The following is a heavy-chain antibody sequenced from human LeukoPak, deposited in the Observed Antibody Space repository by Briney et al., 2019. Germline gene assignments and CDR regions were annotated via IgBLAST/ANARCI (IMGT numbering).Heavy chain of an antibody. CDR3: AKGSSSSWNEKPFDY. V-gene: IGHV3-30*18. Sequence: GGPLRLSCAASGFTFRTYDIHWVRQAPGKGLEWVAVISYDGSNKYYAGSVKGRFTISRDNSKNTLYLQMNSLRAEDTAVYYCAKGSSSSWNEKPFDYWGQGTLVTVSS. D-gene: IGHD6-13*01. J-gene: IGHJ4*02. CDR2: ISYDGSNK. CDR1: GFTFRTYD.